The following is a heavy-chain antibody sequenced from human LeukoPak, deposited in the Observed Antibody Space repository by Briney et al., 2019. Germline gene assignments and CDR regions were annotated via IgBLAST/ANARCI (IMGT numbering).Heavy chain of an antibody. CDR3: AKEGSNGDFDY. D-gene: IGHD1-26*01. CDR1: GFTFSNYG. V-gene: IGHV3-30*18. CDR2: ISYDWSNK. J-gene: IGHJ4*02. Sequence: PGGSLTLSCAASGFTFSNYGMHWFRQAPGKGLEGVTVISYDWSNKYYGDSVKGRLTIYRDNSKNTLYLKMNSMRAEDTAVYYCAKEGSNGDFDYWGQGTLVTVSS.